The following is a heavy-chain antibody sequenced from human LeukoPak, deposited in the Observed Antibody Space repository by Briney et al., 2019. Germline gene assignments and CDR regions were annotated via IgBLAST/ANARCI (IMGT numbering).Heavy chain of an antibody. J-gene: IGHJ5*02. CDR2: ISGSSGNI. V-gene: IGHV3-48*03. CDR1: GFPFSSYE. Sequence: PGGSLTLSCAASGFPFSSYEMHWLRQAPGKGLEWVAHISGSSGNILYSDSVKGRFSVSRDNANNVLYLQMNSLRVEDTAVYYCARQKIPALVFDPWGQGTLVAVSP. D-gene: IGHD6-13*01. CDR3: ARQKIPALVFDP.